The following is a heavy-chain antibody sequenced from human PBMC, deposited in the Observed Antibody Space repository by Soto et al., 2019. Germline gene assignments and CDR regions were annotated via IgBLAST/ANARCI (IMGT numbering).Heavy chain of an antibody. CDR2: ISWDGGST. CDR3: AKDMGTPPSYGMDV. J-gene: IGHJ6*02. D-gene: IGHD1-1*01. CDR1: GFTFDDYT. Sequence: PVGSLRLSCAASGFTFDDYTMHWVRQAPGKGLEWVSLISWDGGSTYYADSVKGRFTISRDNSKNSLYLQMNSLRTEDTALYYCAKDMGTPPSYGMDVWGRGTTVTVSS. V-gene: IGHV3-43*01.